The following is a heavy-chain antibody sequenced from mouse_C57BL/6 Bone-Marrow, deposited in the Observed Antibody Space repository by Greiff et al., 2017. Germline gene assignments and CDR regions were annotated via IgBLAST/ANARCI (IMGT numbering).Heavy chain of an antibody. CDR3: ARRRDDYDGYAMDY. V-gene: IGHV1-19*01. CDR1: GYTFTDYY. CDR2: INPYNGGT. J-gene: IGHJ4*01. Sequence: LVKPGASVKMSCKASGYTFTDYYMNWVKQSHGKSLEWIGVINPYNGGTSYNQKFKGKATLTVDKSSSTAYMELNSLTSEDSAVYYCARRRDDYDGYAMDYWGQGTSVTVSS. D-gene: IGHD2-4*01.